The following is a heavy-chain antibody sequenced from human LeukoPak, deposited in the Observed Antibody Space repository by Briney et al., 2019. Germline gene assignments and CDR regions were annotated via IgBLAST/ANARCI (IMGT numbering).Heavy chain of an antibody. V-gene: IGHV3-30*02. CDR2: IRYDGSNK. J-gene: IGHJ4*02. CDR1: GFTFSSYG. D-gene: IGHD6-19*01. CDR3: ATGYSSGWYGRLDY. Sequence: GGSLRLSCAASGFTFSSYGMHWVRQAPGKGLEWVAFIRYDGSNKYYADSVKARFTLTRDNSKNTMYLQMNTLRAEDTAVYYCATGYSSGWYGRLDYWGQGTLVTVSS.